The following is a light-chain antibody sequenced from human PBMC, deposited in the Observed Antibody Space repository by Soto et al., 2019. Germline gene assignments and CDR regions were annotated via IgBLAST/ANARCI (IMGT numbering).Light chain of an antibody. V-gene: IGKV3-15*01. Sequence: EIVMTQSPATLAVSPGDRVSLSCRARQSLASNLARYQQRPGQAPRLLISDAPTRATGIPARFSGSGSGTEFTLTISSLQSEDFAIYYCQQYNNWPPDTFGQGTKVDI. CDR2: DAP. CDR1: QSLASN. J-gene: IGKJ1*01. CDR3: QQYNNWPPDT.